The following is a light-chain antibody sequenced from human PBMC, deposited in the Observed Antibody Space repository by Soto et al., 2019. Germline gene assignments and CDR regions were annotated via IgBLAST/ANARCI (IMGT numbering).Light chain of an antibody. J-gene: IGKJ5*01. V-gene: IGKV3-11*01. CDR2: DAY. Sequence: VLTQSPVTLSFSPGERATLSLRASQSFRGLLAWYQQKPGQAPRLLIYDAYNRATGIPPRFSGSGSGTDFTLTISSLEPEDSAVYYCQQRHMWPITFGQGTRLEIK. CDR3: QQRHMWPIT. CDR1: QSFRGL.